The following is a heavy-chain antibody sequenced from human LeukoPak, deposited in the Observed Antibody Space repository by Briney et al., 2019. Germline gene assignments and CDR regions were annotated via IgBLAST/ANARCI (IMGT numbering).Heavy chain of an antibody. Sequence: PGGSLRLSCAASGGTVSGYGMNWVRQAPGKGLEWASSISGGGGTIHYADSLKGRFTMSRDNAKNSLYLQMNSLRAEDTAVYYCARGYSNPPLEYWGQGTLVTVSS. CDR2: ISGGGGTI. CDR1: GGTVSGYG. CDR3: ARGYSNPPLEY. J-gene: IGHJ4*02. D-gene: IGHD4-11*01. V-gene: IGHV3-48*01.